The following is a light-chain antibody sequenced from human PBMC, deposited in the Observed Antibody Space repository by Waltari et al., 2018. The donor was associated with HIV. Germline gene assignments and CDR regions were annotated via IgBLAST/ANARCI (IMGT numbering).Light chain of an antibody. CDR1: QDITEY. CDR3: QQSYNMNT. Sequence: DIQMTQSPSSLSASVGASVTITCRASQDITEYLNWYQQKPGKAHKLLIYGASTLESGVPSRFSGSGSGGDFTLTISSLQPDDVATYYCQQSYNMNTFGQGTKLDIK. CDR2: GAS. V-gene: IGKV1-39*01. J-gene: IGKJ2*01.